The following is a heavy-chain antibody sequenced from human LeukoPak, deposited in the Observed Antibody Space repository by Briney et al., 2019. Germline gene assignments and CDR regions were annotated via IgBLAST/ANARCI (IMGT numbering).Heavy chain of an antibody. CDR3: ACTAYYYYYLDV. CDR1: GFTFSSYG. D-gene: IGHD5-18*01. Sequence: GGSLRLSCAASGFTFSSYGMHWVRQAPGKGLEWVAVIWYDGRNKNYAASVKGRFTISRDNSKNTLYLHMSSLRAEDTAVYYCACTAYYYYYLDVWGKGTTVTVSS. J-gene: IGHJ6*03. V-gene: IGHV3-33*01. CDR2: IWYDGRNK.